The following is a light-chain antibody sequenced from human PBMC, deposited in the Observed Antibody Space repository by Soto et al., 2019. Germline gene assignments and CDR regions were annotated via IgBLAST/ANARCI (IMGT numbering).Light chain of an antibody. CDR1: QSVTNNY. J-gene: IGKJ5*01. CDR2: GAS. Sequence: EIVLTQSPGTLSLSPGERATLSCRASQSVTNNYLAWYQQKPGQAPRLLIDGASRRATAIPDRFSGSGSGTDFTLTISRLEPEDFAVFYCQQYGSSPITFVQGTRLEI. CDR3: QQYGSSPIT. V-gene: IGKV3-20*01.